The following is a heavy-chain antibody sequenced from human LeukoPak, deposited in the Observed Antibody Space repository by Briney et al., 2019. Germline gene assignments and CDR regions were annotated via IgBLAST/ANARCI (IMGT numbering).Heavy chain of an antibody. J-gene: IGHJ4*02. Sequence: PSETLSLTCTVSGGSTSSSSYYWGWIRRPPGKGLEWIGNIFYSGTTYYNPSLKSRVAIAVDTSRNQFSLKLSSVTAADTAVYYCARLPLDTAMVTDYWGQGTLVTVSS. V-gene: IGHV4-39*01. D-gene: IGHD5-18*01. CDR2: IFYSGTT. CDR1: GGSTSSSSYY. CDR3: ARLPLDTAMVTDY.